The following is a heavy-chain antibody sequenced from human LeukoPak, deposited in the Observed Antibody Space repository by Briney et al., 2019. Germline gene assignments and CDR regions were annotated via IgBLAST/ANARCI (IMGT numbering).Heavy chain of an antibody. D-gene: IGHD1-1*01. J-gene: IGHJ5*02. Sequence: SETLSLTCTVSGGSISSYYWSWIRQPPGKGLELIGYIYYSGSTNYNPSLKSRVTISVDTSKNQFSLKLSSVTAADTAVYYCARSSTRGPSRWFDPWGQGTLVTVSS. V-gene: IGHV4-59*08. CDR1: GGSISSYY. CDR2: IYYSGST. CDR3: ARSSTRGPSRWFDP.